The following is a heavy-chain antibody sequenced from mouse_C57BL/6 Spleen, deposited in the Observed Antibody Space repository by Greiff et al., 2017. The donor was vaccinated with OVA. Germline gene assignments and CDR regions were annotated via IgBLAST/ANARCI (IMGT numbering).Heavy chain of an antibody. Sequence: QVQLQQSGAELMKPGASVKLSCKATGYTFTGYWIEWVKQRPGHGLEWIGEIFPGSGSTNYNEKFKGKATFTADKSSNTTYMQRSSLTTEDAAIDYCARKELIYYYGSSYYSMYYWGQGTSVTVSS. CDR1: GYTFTGYW. V-gene: IGHV1-9*01. J-gene: IGHJ4*01. CDR3: ARKELIYYYGSSYYSMYY. D-gene: IGHD1-1*01. CDR2: IFPGSGST.